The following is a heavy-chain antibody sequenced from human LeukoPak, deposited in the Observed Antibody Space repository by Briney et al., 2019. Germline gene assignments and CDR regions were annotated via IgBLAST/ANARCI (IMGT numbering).Heavy chain of an antibody. Sequence: GGSLRLSCAASGFTFSSYAMTWVRQAPGKGLEWVSAISGSGGSTFYADSVKGRFTISRDNSKNTLYLQMNSLRGEDTAVYYCAKEAGSGWTIFDYWGQGTLVTVSS. V-gene: IGHV3-23*01. J-gene: IGHJ4*02. D-gene: IGHD6-19*01. CDR1: GFTFSSYA. CDR2: ISGSGGST. CDR3: AKEAGSGWTIFDY.